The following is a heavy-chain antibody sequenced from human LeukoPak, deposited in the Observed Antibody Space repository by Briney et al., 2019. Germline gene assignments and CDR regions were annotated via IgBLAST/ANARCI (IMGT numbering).Heavy chain of an antibody. Sequence: GGSLRLSCAASGFTFSDYYMSWVRQAPGKGLEWVSAISGSGGSTYYADSVKGRFTISRDNSKNTLYLQMNSLRAEDTAVYYCARVGLTVTVDYWGQGTLVTVSS. CDR3: ARVGLTVTVDY. D-gene: IGHD4-17*01. CDR2: ISGSGGST. J-gene: IGHJ4*02. V-gene: IGHV3-23*01. CDR1: GFTFSDYY.